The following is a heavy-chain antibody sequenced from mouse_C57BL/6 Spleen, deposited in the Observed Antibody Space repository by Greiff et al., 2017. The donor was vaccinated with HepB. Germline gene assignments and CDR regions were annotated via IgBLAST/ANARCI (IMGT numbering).Heavy chain of an antibody. CDR1: GFTFSSYG. J-gene: IGHJ2*01. CDR2: ISSGGSYT. CDR3: ARTYGTYYFDY. D-gene: IGHD1-1*01. V-gene: IGHV5-6*01. Sequence: EVMLVESGGDLVKPGGSLKLSCAASGFTFSSYGMSWVRQTPDKRLEWVATISSGGSYTYYPDSVKGRFTISRDNAKNTLYLQMSSLKSEDTAMYYCARTYGTYYFDYWGQGTTLTVSS.